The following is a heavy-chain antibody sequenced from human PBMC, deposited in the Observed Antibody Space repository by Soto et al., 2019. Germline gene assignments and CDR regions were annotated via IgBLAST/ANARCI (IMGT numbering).Heavy chain of an antibody. Sequence: GGSLRLSCAASGFTFSSYGMHWVRQAPGKGLEWVAVIWYDGSNKYYADSVKGRFTISRDNSKNTLYLQMNSLRAEDTAVYYCARDRVRRWELLYWGQGTLVTVSS. V-gene: IGHV3-33*01. D-gene: IGHD1-26*01. CDR1: GFTFSSYG. CDR2: IWYDGSNK. J-gene: IGHJ4*02. CDR3: ARDRVRRWELLY.